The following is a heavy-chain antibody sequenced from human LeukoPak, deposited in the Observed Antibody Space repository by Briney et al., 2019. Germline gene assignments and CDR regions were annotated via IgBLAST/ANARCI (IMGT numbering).Heavy chain of an antibody. CDR2: IYTSGST. J-gene: IGHJ4*02. CDR1: GGSISSGSYY. V-gene: IGHV4-61*02. Sequence: SQTLSLTCTVSGGSISSGSYYWSWIRQPAGKGLEWIGRIYTSGSTNYNPSLKSRVTISVDTSKNQFSLKLSSVTAADTAVYYCARSYYDILTGYSSGFDYWGQGTLVTVSS. CDR3: ARSYYDILTGYSSGFDY. D-gene: IGHD3-9*01.